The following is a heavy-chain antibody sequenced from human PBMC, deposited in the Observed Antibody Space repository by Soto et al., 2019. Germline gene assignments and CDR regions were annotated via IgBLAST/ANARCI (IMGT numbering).Heavy chain of an antibody. J-gene: IGHJ6*02. V-gene: IGHV1-69*12. Sequence: QVQLEQSGAEVKKPGSSVKLSCKASGGTFRNSAISWVRQAPGQGLEWMGGIMPIFRTPDYAQKFQGRVTITADESTKTAYMELGGLRSDDTAVYYCARDNDRPQLGGNYYYILDVWGHGTTVTVSS. D-gene: IGHD1-1*01. CDR3: ARDNDRPQLGGNYYYILDV. CDR1: GGTFRNSA. CDR2: IMPIFRTP.